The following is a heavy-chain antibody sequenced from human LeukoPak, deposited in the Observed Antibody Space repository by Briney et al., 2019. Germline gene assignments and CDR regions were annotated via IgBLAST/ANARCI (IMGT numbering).Heavy chain of an antibody. CDR1: GGSFSGYY. Sequence: SETLSLTXAVYGGSFSGYYWSWIRQPPGKGLEWIGEINHSGSTNYNPSLKSRVTISVGTSKNQFSLKLSSVTAADTAVYYCARPKSTVTTSEYFQHWGQGTLVTVSS. CDR3: ARPKSTVTTSEYFQH. CDR2: INHSGST. V-gene: IGHV4-34*01. D-gene: IGHD4-17*01. J-gene: IGHJ1*01.